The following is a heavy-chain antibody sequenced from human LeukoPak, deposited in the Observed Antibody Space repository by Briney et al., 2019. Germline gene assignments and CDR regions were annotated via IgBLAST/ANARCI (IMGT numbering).Heavy chain of an antibody. Sequence: SETLSLTCTVSGGSVSSSSYYWGWIRQPPGKGLEWIGSIYHSGSTYYNPSLKIRVTISVDTSKNQFSLKLRSVTAADTAVYYCARDGRFPPEVLPRYFDYWGQGTLVTVSS. D-gene: IGHD1-26*01. CDR1: GGSVSSSSYY. J-gene: IGHJ4*02. V-gene: IGHV4-39*07. CDR3: ARDGRFPPEVLPRYFDY. CDR2: IYHSGST.